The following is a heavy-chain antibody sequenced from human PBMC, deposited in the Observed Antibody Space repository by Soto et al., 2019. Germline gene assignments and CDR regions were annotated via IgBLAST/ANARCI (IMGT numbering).Heavy chain of an antibody. CDR2: MNPNSGNT. CDR1: GYTFTSYD. J-gene: IGHJ6*02. V-gene: IGHV1-8*02. Sequence: ASVNLSCKASGYTFTSYDINWVRQATGQGLEWMGWMNPNSGNTGYVQKFQGRVTMTRNTSISTAYMELSSLRSEDTAVYYCARAPGSFFGGGMFEKDYYRYVMAGWAQGATVTVA. D-gene: IGHD3-3*01. CDR3: ARAPGSFFGGGMFEKDYYRYVMAG.